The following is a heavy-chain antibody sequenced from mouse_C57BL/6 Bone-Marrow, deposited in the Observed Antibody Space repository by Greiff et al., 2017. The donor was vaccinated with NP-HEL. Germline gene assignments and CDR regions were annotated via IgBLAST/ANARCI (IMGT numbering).Heavy chain of an antibody. J-gene: IGHJ1*03. Sequence: QVQLQQPGAELVKPGASVKLSCKASGYTFTSYWMQWVKQRPGQGLEWIGEIDPSDSYTNYNQKFKGEATLTVDTSSSTAYMQLSSLTSEDSAVYYCASEVSPGSSFYWYFDVWGTGTTVTVSS. V-gene: IGHV1-50*01. CDR1: GYTFTSYW. CDR2: IDPSDSYT. D-gene: IGHD1-1*01. CDR3: ASEVSPGSSFYWYFDV.